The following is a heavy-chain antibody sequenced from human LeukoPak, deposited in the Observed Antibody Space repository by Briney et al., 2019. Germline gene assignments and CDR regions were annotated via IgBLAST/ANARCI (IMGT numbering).Heavy chain of an antibody. Sequence: ASVKVSCKASGYTFTSYGVSWVRQAPGQGLEWMGWISAYNGNTNYAQKLQGRVTMTTDTSTSTAYMELRSLRSDDTAVYYCARIRYCSSTSCPSNYYYYGMDVWGQGTTVTVSS. D-gene: IGHD2-2*01. CDR3: ARIRYCSSTSCPSNYYYYGMDV. CDR2: ISAYNGNT. CDR1: GYTFTSYG. J-gene: IGHJ6*02. V-gene: IGHV1-18*01.